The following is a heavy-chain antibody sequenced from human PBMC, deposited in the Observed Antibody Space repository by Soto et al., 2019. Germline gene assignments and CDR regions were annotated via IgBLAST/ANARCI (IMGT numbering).Heavy chain of an antibody. Sequence: ASVKVSCKASGYTFTSYGISWVRQAPGQGLEWMGWISAYNGNTNYAQKLQGRVTMTTDTSTSTAYMELRSLRSDDTAVYYCARDGKAAAGDVRFYYYYYGMDVWGQGTTVNVSS. CDR2: ISAYNGNT. D-gene: IGHD6-13*01. V-gene: IGHV1-18*01. J-gene: IGHJ6*02. CDR1: GYTFTSYG. CDR3: ARDGKAAAGDVRFYYYYYGMDV.